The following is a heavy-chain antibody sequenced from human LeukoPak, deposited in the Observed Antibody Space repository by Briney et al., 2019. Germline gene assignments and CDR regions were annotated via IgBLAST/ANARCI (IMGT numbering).Heavy chain of an antibody. V-gene: IGHV4-59*01. J-gene: IGHJ4*02. CDR2: IYYSGST. D-gene: IGHD6-13*01. Sequence: SETLSLTCAVYGGSFSGYYWSWIRQPPGKGLEWIGYIYYSGSTNYNPSLKNRATISVDTSKNQFSLKLSSVTAADTAVYYCARNLGGSSWVFDYWGQGTLVTVSS. CDR1: GGSFSGYY. CDR3: ARNLGGSSWVFDY.